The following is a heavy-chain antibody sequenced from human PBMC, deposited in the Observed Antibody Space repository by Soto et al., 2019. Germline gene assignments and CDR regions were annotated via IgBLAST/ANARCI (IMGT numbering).Heavy chain of an antibody. CDR2: IIPIFGTA. D-gene: IGHD6-6*01. V-gene: IGHV1-69*06. J-gene: IGHJ6*02. CDR1: GGTFSSYA. CDR3: AISSSAPYYYYYYGMDV. Sequence: SVKVSCKASGGTFSSYAISWVRQAPGQGLEWMGGIIPIFGTANYAQKFQGRVTITADKSTSTAYMELSSLRSEDTAVYYCAISSSAPYYYYYYGMDVWGQGTTVTVSS.